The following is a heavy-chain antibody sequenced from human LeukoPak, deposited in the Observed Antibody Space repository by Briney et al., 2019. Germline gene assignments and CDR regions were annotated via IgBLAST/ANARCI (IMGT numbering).Heavy chain of an antibody. J-gene: IGHJ4*02. CDR2: ISGSGGSA. V-gene: IGHV3-23*01. CDR3: ARGPTFDC. CDR1: RFTFSSYA. Sequence: GGSLRLSCEASRFTFSSYAMSWVRQAPGKGLEWVSVISGSGGSAYYADSVKGRFTISRDNSKNTLYLQMNSLRVEDTAVYFCARGPTFDCWGQGTLLTVSS. D-gene: IGHD4-11*01.